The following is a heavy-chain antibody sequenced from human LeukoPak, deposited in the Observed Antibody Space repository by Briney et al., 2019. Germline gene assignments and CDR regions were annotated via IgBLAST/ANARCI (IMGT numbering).Heavy chain of an antibody. CDR3: ARDSDIPYDY. CDR1: GFTFSSYE. Sequence: GGSLRLSCAASGFTFSSYEMNWVRQAPGKGLEWVSSISSSSSYIYYADSVKGRFTISRDNAKNSLYLQMNSLRAEDTAVYYCARDSDIPYDYWGQGTLVTVSS. J-gene: IGHJ4*02. V-gene: IGHV3-21*01. D-gene: IGHD3-9*01. CDR2: ISSSSSYI.